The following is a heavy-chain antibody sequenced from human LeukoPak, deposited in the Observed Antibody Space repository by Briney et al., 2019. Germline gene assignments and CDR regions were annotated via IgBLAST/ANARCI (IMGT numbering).Heavy chain of an antibody. CDR2: ISSSSTI. V-gene: IGHV3-48*01. CDR3: ARDPFWVWVAVADPNDY. Sequence: GGSLRLSCAASGFTFSSYSMNWVRQAPGKGLEWVSYISSSSTIYYTDSVKGRFTISRDKSKNTLYLQMNSLRAEDTAVYYCARDPFWVWVAVADPNDYWGQGTLVTVSS. CDR1: GFTFSSYS. J-gene: IGHJ4*02. D-gene: IGHD6-19*01.